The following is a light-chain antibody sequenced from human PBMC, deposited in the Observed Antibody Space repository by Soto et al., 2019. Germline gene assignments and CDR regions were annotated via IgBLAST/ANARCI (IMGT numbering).Light chain of an antibody. CDR2: DAS. J-gene: IGKJ4*01. CDR3: QQCNSSPLT. CDR1: QSISSA. Sequence: AIQLTQSPSSLSASVGDRVTITCRASQSISSALAWYQQKPGKAPKLLIYDASSLESGVPSRFSGSGSGTDFTLTISSLQPEDVATYSCQQCNSSPLTFGGGTKVEIK. V-gene: IGKV1-13*02.